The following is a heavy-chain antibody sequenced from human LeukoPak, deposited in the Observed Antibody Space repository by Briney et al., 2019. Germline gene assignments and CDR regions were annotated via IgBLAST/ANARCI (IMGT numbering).Heavy chain of an antibody. CDR1: GASISSYY. J-gene: IGHJ4*02. CDR3: ARGASGYDPFDY. V-gene: IGHV4-4*07. Sequence: SETPSLTCTVSGASISSYYWSWIRQPAGKGLEWIGRFYTSGSTNYNPSLKSRVTMSVDTSKNQFSLKLRSVTAADTAVYYCARGASGYDPFDYWGQGTLVTVSS. D-gene: IGHD5-12*01. CDR2: FYTSGST.